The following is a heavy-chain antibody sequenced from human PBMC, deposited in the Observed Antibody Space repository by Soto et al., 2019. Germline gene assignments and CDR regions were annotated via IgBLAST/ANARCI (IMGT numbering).Heavy chain of an antibody. Sequence: PGGSLRLSCAASGFTFSSYGMHWVRQAPGKGLEWVAVIWYDGSNKYYADSVKGRFTISRDNSKNTLYLQMNSLRAEDTAVYYCARRKSTYYYGSGSYYYYYGMDVWGQGTTVTVSS. CDR3: ARRKSTYYYGSGSYYYYYGMDV. CDR2: IWYDGSNK. J-gene: IGHJ6*02. V-gene: IGHV3-33*01. CDR1: GFTFSSYG. D-gene: IGHD3-10*01.